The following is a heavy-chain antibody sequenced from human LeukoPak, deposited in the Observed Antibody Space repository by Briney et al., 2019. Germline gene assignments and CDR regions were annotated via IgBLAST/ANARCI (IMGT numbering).Heavy chain of an antibody. J-gene: IGHJ4*02. Sequence: SETLSLTCTVSGDSFTSVTDYWAWIRQPPGKGLEWIATGDYSGGTYYNPSLESRVAISADMSKNQISLQLTSVTGADAAVYYCAGERGEEYSSGWYKTNFFYNWGQGVRVTVSS. V-gene: IGHV4-39*07. CDR3: AGERGEEYSSGWYKTNFFYN. CDR1: GDSFTSVTDY. D-gene: IGHD6-19*01. CDR2: GDYSGGT.